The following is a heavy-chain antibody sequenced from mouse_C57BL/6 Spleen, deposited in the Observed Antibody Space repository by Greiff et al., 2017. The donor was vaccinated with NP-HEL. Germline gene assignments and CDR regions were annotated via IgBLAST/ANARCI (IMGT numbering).Heavy chain of an antibody. V-gene: IGHV2-2*01. CDR1: GFSLTSYG. CDR2: IWSGGST. D-gene: IGHD2-1*01. Sequence: VKLMESGPGLVQPSQSLSITCTVSGFSLTSYGVHWVRQSPGKGLEWLGVIWSGGSTDYNAAFISRLSISKDNSKSQVFFKMNSLQADDTAIYYCARNEIYYGNDAWFAYWGQGTLVTVSA. CDR3: ARNEIYYGNDAWFAY. J-gene: IGHJ3*01.